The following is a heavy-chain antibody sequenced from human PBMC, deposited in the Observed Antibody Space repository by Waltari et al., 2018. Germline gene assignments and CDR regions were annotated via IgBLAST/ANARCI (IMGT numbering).Heavy chain of an antibody. CDR2: ISWNGGSK. CDR3: VREHYHLGYLDL. D-gene: IGHD2-2*01. CDR1: GFNFEDYG. V-gene: IGHV3-20*01. J-gene: IGHJ2*01. Sequence: EVQLVESGGRLVRPGGSLRLSCAASGFNFEDYGMTWVRQDQGKGLEWVSGISWNGGSKGYGDALKGRFNISRDNAKNSLYLEINNLRVDDTALYHCVREHYHLGYLDLWGRGTLVTVSS.